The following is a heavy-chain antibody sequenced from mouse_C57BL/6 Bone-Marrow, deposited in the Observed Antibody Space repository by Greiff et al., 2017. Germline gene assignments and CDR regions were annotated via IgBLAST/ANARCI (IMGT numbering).Heavy chain of an antibody. CDR2: ICSGGSYT. J-gene: IGHJ3*01. CDR3: ARGGPGKAD. CDR1: GFTFSSYG. V-gene: IGHV5-6*01. Sequence: EVQGVESGGDLVKPGGSLKLSCAASGFTFSSYGMSWVRQTPDKRLEWVATICSGGSYTYYPDSVKGRITISRDNAKNTLYLQISSLQSEDTAMCYYARGGPGKADWGQGTLVTVSA. D-gene: IGHD4-1*01.